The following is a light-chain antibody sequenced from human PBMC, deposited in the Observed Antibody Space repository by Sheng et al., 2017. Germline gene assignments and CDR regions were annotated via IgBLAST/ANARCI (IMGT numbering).Light chain of an antibody. Sequence: QSALTQPASVSGSPGQSITISCTGTSNDIGAHKYVSWYQQHAGEVPKLIIYNVNIRPSGVPGRFSGSKSDNTASLTVSGLEAEDEADYYCYSYAGSSTWVFGGGTKLTVL. CDR3: YSYAGSSTWV. V-gene: IGLV2-14*03. CDR2: NVN. CDR1: SNDIGAHKY. J-gene: IGLJ3*02.